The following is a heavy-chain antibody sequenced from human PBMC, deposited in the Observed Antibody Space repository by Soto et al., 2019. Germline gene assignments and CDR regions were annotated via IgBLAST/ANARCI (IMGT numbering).Heavy chain of an antibody. CDR1: GYTFTSYA. D-gene: IGHD6-13*01. CDR3: ARDHSSSWYQNYYYYYGMDV. CDR2: INAGNGNT. J-gene: IGHJ6*02. Sequence: ASVKVSCKASGYTFTSYAMHWVRQAPGQRLEWMGWINAGNGNTKYSQKFQGRVTITRGTSASTAYMELSSLRSEDTAVYYCARDHSSSWYQNYYYYYGMDVWGQGTTVTVSS. V-gene: IGHV1-3*01.